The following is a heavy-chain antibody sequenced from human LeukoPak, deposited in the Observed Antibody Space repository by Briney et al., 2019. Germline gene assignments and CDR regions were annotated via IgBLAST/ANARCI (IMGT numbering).Heavy chain of an antibody. J-gene: IGHJ4*02. Sequence: GGSLRLSCAASGFTFSSYSMNWVRQAPGKGLEWVSSISSSSSYIYYADSVKGRFTISRDNAKNSLYLQMNSLRAEDTAVYYCAGDLSFWSGYLLPDFDYWGQGTLVTVSS. CDR2: ISSSSSYI. CDR3: AGDLSFWSGYLLPDFDY. V-gene: IGHV3-21*01. D-gene: IGHD3-3*01. CDR1: GFTFSSYS.